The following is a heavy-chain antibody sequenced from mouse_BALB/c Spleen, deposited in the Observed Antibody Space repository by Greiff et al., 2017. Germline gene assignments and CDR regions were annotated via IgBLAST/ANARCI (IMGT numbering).Heavy chain of an antibody. D-gene: IGHD2-10*02. CDR3: ARRYGNYPRAMDY. Sequence: QVQLKQSGAELVRPGSSVKISCKASGYAFSSYWMNWVKQRPGQGLEWIGQIYPGDGDTNYNGKFKGKATLTADKSSSTAYMQLSSLTSEDSAVYFCARRYGNYPRAMDYWGQGTSVTVSS. J-gene: IGHJ4*01. CDR1: GYAFSSYW. V-gene: IGHV1-80*01. CDR2: IYPGDGDT.